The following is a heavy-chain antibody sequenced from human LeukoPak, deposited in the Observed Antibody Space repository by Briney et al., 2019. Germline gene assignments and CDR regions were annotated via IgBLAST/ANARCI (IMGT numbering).Heavy chain of an antibody. CDR3: TTGPALYYYDSSADY. CDR2: IKSKTDGGTT. V-gene: IGHV3-15*01. D-gene: IGHD3-22*01. J-gene: IGHJ4*02. Sequence: GGSLRLSCAASGFTFSNAWMSWVRQAPGKGLEWVGRIKSKTDGGTTDYAAPVKGRFTISRDDSKNTLYLQMNSLKTEDTAVYYCTTGPALYYYDSSADYWGQGTLVTVS. CDR1: GFTFSNAW.